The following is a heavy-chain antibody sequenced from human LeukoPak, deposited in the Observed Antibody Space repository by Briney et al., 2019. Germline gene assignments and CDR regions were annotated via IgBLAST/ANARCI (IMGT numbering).Heavy chain of an antibody. D-gene: IGHD6-13*01. CDR3: ARDDSERIAAAGPDY. CDR1: GFTFSSYA. CDR2: ISYDGSNK. J-gene: IGHJ4*02. V-gene: IGHV3-30*04. Sequence: PGRSLRLSCAASGFTFSSYAMHWVRQAPGKGLEWVTVISYDGSNKYYADSVKGRFTISRDNSKNTLYLQMNSLRAEDTAVYYCARDDSERIAAAGPDYWGQGTLVTVSS.